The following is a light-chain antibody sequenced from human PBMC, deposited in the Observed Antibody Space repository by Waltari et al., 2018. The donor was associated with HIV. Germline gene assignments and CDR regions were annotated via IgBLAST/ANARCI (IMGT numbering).Light chain of an antibody. CDR3: AAWDDSLNGPL. CDR2: SDN. CDR1: SSNIGSNA. J-gene: IGLJ3*02. V-gene: IGLV1-44*01. Sequence: QSVLTQPPSASGTPGQRVTISCSGSSSNIGSNAVNWYQQVPGTAPKLLIYSDNQRPSGVPDLFSGSKSGTTASLAISGLQSDDEANYYCAAWDDSLNGPLFGGGTKLTVL.